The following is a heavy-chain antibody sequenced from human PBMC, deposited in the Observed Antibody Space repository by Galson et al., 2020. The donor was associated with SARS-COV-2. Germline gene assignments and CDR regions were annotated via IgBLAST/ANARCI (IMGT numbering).Heavy chain of an antibody. Sequence: GGSLRLSCAASGFTFSSYSMNWVRQAPGKGLEWVSSISSSSSYIYYADSVKGRFTISRDNAKNSLYLQMNSLRAEDTAVYYCARDVVQGYCSSTSCYGYFDYWGQGTLVTVSS. CDR1: GFTFSSYS. D-gene: IGHD2-2*01. J-gene: IGHJ4*02. V-gene: IGHV3-21*01. CDR2: ISSSSSYI. CDR3: ARDVVQGYCSSTSCYGYFDY.